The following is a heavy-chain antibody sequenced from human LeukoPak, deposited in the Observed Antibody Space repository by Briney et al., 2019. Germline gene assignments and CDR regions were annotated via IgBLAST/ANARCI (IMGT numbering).Heavy chain of an antibody. V-gene: IGHV4-34*01. Sequence: SETLSLTCAVYGGSFSGYYWSWIRQPPGKGLEWIGEINHSGSTNYNPSLKSRVTISVDTSKNQFSLKPSSVTAADTAVYYCARANVLLWFGEFETGAFDIWGQGTMVTVSS. CDR3: ARANVLLWFGEFETGAFDI. D-gene: IGHD3-10*01. CDR1: GGSFSGYY. J-gene: IGHJ3*02. CDR2: INHSGST.